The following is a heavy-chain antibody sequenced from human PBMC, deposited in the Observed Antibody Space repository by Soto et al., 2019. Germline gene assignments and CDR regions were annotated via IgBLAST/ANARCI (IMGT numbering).Heavy chain of an antibody. J-gene: IGHJ4*02. CDR3: ARLYGSSLFDY. V-gene: IGHV4-39*01. Sequence: QLQLQESGPGLVKPSETLSLTCTVSGGSISSSSYYWGWIRQPPGKGLEWIGTIYYSVSTYYNPSLQSRVTISVHTSTNQFSLKLSSVTAADTAVYYCARLYGSSLFDYWGQGTLVTVSS. CDR1: GGSISSSSYY. D-gene: IGHD6-6*01. CDR2: IYYSVST.